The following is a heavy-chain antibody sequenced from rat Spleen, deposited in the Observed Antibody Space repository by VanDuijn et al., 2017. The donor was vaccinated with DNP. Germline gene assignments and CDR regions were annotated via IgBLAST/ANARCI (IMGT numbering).Heavy chain of an antibody. Sequence: EVQLVESGGDLVQPGRSLKVSCVASGFTFSYYWMAWIRQVPGKGLEWIASITGGSGITSYPDSVKGRFTVSRDNAKSTLYLQMNSLRSEDTATYYCARGNYPGINTFDYWGQGVMVTVSS. CDR1: GFTFSYYW. D-gene: IGHD1-4*01. V-gene: IGHV5-31*01. CDR3: ARGNYPGINTFDY. CDR2: ITGGSGIT. J-gene: IGHJ2*01.